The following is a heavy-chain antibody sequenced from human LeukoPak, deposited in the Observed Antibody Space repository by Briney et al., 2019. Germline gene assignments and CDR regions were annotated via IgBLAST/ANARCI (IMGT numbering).Heavy chain of an antibody. V-gene: IGHV4-30-2*01. CDR2: IYHSGST. CDR3: ARARYCSGGSCFHYFDY. D-gene: IGHD2-15*01. Sequence: SQTLPLTCAVSGGSISSGGYSWSWIRQPPGKGLEWIGYIYHSGSTYYNPSLKSRVTISVDRSKNQFSLKLSSVTAADTAVYYCARARYCSGGSCFHYFDYWGQGTLVTVSS. CDR1: GGSISSGGYS. J-gene: IGHJ4*02.